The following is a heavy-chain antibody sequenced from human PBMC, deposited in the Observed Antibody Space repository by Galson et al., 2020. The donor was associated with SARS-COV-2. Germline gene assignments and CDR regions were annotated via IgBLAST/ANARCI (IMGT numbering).Heavy chain of an antibody. Sequence: SETLSLTCTVSGGSIRSRSYYWGCIRQPPGKGLEWIGSIDYSGRTNYNPSLKNRVTISVDTSKKQFSLKRSSVTAADTAVYYCARMWLGVRPPDYWGQGTLVTVSS. D-gene: IGHD3-22*01. V-gene: IGHV4-39*07. CDR2: IDYSGRT. CDR1: GGSIRSRSYY. CDR3: ARMWLGVRPPDY. J-gene: IGHJ4*02.